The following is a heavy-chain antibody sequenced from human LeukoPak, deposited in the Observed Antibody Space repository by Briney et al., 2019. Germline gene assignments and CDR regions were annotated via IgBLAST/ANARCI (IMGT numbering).Heavy chain of an antibody. V-gene: IGHV3-9*01. CDR1: GFTFDNYA. J-gene: IGHJ4*02. D-gene: IGHD3-22*01. CDR3: AKDMGGIRSGYHFDS. CDR2: ISWNSGTK. Sequence: GRSLRLSCSASGFTFDNYAMHWVRQAPGKGPEWVSGISWNSGTKGYADSVKGRFTISRDNAKNFLYVQMNSLRPEDTALYYCAKDMGGIRSGYHFDSWGQGTLVTVSS.